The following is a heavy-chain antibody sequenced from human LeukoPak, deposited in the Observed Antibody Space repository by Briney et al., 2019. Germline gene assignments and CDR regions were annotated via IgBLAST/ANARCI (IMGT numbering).Heavy chain of an antibody. Sequence: ASVKVSCKASGYTFTGYYMHWARQAPGQGLEWMGWINPNSGGTNFAQKFQGWVTMTRDTSISTAYMELSRLRSDDTAVYYCARDGRAYYDILTGYYHFDFWGQGTLVTVSS. D-gene: IGHD3-9*01. CDR1: GYTFTGYY. V-gene: IGHV1-2*04. CDR2: INPNSGGT. J-gene: IGHJ4*02. CDR3: ARDGRAYYDILTGYYHFDF.